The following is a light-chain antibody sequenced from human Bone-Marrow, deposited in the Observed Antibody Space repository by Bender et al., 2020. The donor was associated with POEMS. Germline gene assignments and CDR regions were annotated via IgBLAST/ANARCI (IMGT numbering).Light chain of an antibody. V-gene: IGLV2-23*02. J-gene: IGLJ3*02. Sequence: QSALTQPASVSGSPGQSITISCTGASRDVGAYNLVSWYQQHPGKAPKLLIYEVRKRPSGVSNRFSGSKSDNTASLTISGLQAEDEADFYCCSYADNSVWVFGGGTKLTVL. CDR2: EVR. CDR3: CSYADNSVWV. CDR1: SRDVGAYNL.